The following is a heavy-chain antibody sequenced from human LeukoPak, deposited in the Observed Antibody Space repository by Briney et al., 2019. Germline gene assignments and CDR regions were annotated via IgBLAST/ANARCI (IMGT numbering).Heavy chain of an antibody. CDR2: INHSGST. Sequence: SETLSLTCAVYGGSFSGYYWSWIRQPPGKGLEWIGEINHSGSTNYNPSLKSRVTISVDTSKNQFSLKLSSVTAADTAVYYCARADYYGSGSDWFDPWGQGTLVTVSS. D-gene: IGHD3-10*01. CDR1: GGSFSGYY. V-gene: IGHV4-34*01. CDR3: ARADYYGSGSDWFDP. J-gene: IGHJ5*02.